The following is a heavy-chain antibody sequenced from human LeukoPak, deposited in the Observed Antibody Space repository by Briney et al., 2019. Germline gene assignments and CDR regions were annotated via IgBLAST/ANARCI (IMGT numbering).Heavy chain of an antibody. J-gene: IGHJ3*02. V-gene: IGHV3-21*01. Sequence: NPGGSLRLSCAASGFTFSSYSMNWVRQAPGKGLEWVSSISSSSSYIYYADSVKGRFTISRDNAKNSLYLQMNSLRAEDTAVYYCARENDVQANDAFDIWGQGTMVTVSS. D-gene: IGHD6-6*01. CDR2: ISSSSSYI. CDR3: ARENDVQANDAFDI. CDR1: GFTFSSYS.